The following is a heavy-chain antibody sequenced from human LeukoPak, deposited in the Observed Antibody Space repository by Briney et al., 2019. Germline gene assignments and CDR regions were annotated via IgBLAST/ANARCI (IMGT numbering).Heavy chain of an antibody. CDR2: ISYDGSNK. CDR1: GFTFSSYG. Sequence: GGSLRLSCAASGFTFSSYGMHWVRQAPGKGLEWVAVISYDGSNKYYGDSVKGRFTISRDNSKNTLYLQMKSLRAEDTAVYSCAKADVVVVAATPLDVWAKGPRSPSPQ. J-gene: IGHJ6*04. CDR3: AKADVVVVAATPLDV. V-gene: IGHV3-30*18. D-gene: IGHD2-15*01.